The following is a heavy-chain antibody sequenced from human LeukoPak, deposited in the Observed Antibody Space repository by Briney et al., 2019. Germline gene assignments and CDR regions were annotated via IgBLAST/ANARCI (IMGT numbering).Heavy chain of an antibody. Sequence: SETLSLTCTVSGGSISSYYWSWIRQPPGKGLEWIGSIYYSGSTYYNPSLKSRVTISVDTSKNQFSLKLSSVTAADTAVYYCARQRVGAAVNWFDPWGQGTLVTVSS. J-gene: IGHJ5*02. V-gene: IGHV4-39*01. CDR2: IYYSGST. CDR1: GGSISSYY. CDR3: ARQRVGAAVNWFDP. D-gene: IGHD6-25*01.